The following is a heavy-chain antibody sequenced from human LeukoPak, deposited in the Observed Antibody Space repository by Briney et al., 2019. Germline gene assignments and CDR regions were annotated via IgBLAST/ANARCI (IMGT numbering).Heavy chain of an antibody. CDR1: GYSFTSYW. CDR2: IYPGDSDT. D-gene: IGHD3-3*01. J-gene: IGHJ3*02. Sequence: GESLKISCKGSGYSFTSYWIGWVRQMPGKVLEWMGIIYPGDSDTRYSPSFQGQVTISADKSISTAYLQWSSLKASDTAMYYCARQPLDFWSGYYTDHDAFDIWGQGTMVTVSS. CDR3: ARQPLDFWSGYYTDHDAFDI. V-gene: IGHV5-51*01.